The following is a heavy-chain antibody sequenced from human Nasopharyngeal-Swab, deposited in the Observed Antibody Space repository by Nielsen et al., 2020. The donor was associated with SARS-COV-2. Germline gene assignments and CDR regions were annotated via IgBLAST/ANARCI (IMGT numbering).Heavy chain of an antibody. J-gene: IGHJ5*02. CDR1: GSTFPSNW. Sequence: GGSLRLSCKGSGSTFPSNWIGWVRPMPGKGLEWMGFIYPSDSETTYSPSFQGQVIISVDKSIATAYLQWNSLKASDSGIYYCALSSSSSGAYFAWGQGTLVTVSS. D-gene: IGHD2/OR15-2a*01. CDR3: ALSSSSSGAYFA. CDR2: IYPSDSET. V-gene: IGHV5-51*01.